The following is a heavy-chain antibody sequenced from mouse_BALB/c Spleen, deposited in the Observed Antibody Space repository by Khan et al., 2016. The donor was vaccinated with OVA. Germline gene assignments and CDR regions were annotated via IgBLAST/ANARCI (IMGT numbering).Heavy chain of an antibody. V-gene: IGHV3-8*02. CDR2: IIYTGYT. J-gene: IGHJ3*01. CDR1: GDSITTGY. Sequence: VQLQESGPSLVKPSQTLSLTCSATGDSITTGYWNWIRKFPGNKLEYMGYIIYTGYTYYNPSLKSRISITRHTSNNQYYLQLNSVTDEDTATYYCARSTYRYAFVYWGQGTLVTVSA. D-gene: IGHD2-14*01. CDR3: ARSTYRYAFVY.